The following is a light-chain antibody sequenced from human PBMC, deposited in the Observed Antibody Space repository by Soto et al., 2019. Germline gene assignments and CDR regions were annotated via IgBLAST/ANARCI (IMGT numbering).Light chain of an antibody. V-gene: IGKV3-20*01. CDR2: DAS. J-gene: IGKJ2*01. Sequence: EIVLTPSPGTLSLSPGQRATLSCRASQSVSSSYLAWYQQKPGQAPRLLIYDASSRATGIPNRFSGSGSGTDFTLTISRLEPEDFAVYYCQQYGSSPLYSFGERTKLEIK. CDR3: QQYGSSPLYS. CDR1: QSVSSSY.